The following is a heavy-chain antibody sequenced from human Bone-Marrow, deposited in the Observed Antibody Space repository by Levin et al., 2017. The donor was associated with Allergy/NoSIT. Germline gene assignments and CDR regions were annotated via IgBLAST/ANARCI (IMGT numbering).Heavy chain of an antibody. CDR1: GFTFSSYA. Sequence: GGSLRLSCAASGFTFSSYAMHWVRQAPGKGLEWVAVISYDGSNKYYADSVKGRFTISRDNSKNTLYLQMNSLRAEDTAVYYCAILLFTQPEIKSLGYSYGSFYYYGMDVWGQGTTVTVSS. V-gene: IGHV3-30-3*01. D-gene: IGHD5-18*01. CDR2: ISYDGSNK. CDR3: AILLFTQPEIKSLGYSYGSFYYYGMDV. J-gene: IGHJ6*02.